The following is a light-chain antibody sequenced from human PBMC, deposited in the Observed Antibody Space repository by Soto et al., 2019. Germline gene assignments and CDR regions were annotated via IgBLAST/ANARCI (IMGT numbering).Light chain of an antibody. CDR2: KAS. V-gene: IGKV1-5*03. CDR1: QNINSW. Sequence: DIQMTQSPSTLSASVGDRVTITCRASQNINSWLAWYQQKPGKAPKLLIYKASSLESGVPSRFIGSGSGTEFTLTISSLQPDDFAAYYCQQYEIYPLTFGQGTRLEIK. CDR3: QQYEIYPLT. J-gene: IGKJ5*01.